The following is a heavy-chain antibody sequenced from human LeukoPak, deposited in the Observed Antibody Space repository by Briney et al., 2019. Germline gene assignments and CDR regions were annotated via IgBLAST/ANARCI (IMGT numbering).Heavy chain of an antibody. J-gene: IGHJ4*02. CDR1: GFTFSNFE. D-gene: IGHD2-2*03. V-gene: IGHV3-48*03. Sequence: QPGASLRLSCAVSGFTFSNFEMNWVRQAPGKGLEWVSHIDTSATSMHYADSVKGRFTISRDNAKNSLFLQMNSLRAEDTAVYYCVTDRPGVMDFDFWGQGTLVTVSS. CDR3: VTDRPGVMDFDF. CDR2: IDTSATSM.